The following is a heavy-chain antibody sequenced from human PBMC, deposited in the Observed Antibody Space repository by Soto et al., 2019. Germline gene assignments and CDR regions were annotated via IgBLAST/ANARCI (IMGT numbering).Heavy chain of an antibody. CDR2: ISAYNGNT. J-gene: IGHJ6*02. Sequence: ASVKVSCKASGYTFTSYGISWVRQAPGQGLEWMGWISAYNGNTNYAQKLQGRVTMTTDTSTSTAYMELRSLRSDDTAVYYCARSNYYGSGSYNRPYYYYGMDVWGQGTTVTV. CDR3: ARSNYYGSGSYNRPYYYYGMDV. D-gene: IGHD3-10*01. CDR1: GYTFTSYG. V-gene: IGHV1-18*01.